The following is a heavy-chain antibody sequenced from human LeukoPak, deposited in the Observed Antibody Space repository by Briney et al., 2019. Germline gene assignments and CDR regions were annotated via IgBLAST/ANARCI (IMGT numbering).Heavy chain of an antibody. CDR3: ARHAYYDFWSASY. CDR1: GGSIGSSSYY. D-gene: IGHD3-3*01. J-gene: IGHJ4*02. CDR2: IYYSGST. V-gene: IGHV4-39*01. Sequence: SETLSLTCTVSGGSIGSSSYYWGWIRQPPGKGLEWIGSIYYSGSTYYNPSLKSRVTISVDMSKNQFSLKLSSVTAADTAVYYCARHAYYDFWSASYWGQGTLVTVSS.